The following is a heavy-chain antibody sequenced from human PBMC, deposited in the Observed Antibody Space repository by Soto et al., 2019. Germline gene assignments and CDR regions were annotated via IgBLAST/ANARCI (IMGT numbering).Heavy chain of an antibody. CDR3: ARAYCSSTRRYFEFDY. D-gene: IGHD2-2*01. J-gene: IGHJ4*02. V-gene: IGHV4-59*01. CDR1: GGSISSYY. Sequence: PSETLSLTCTVSGGSISSYYWSWIRQPPGKGLEWIGYIYYSGSTNYNPSLKSRVTISVDTSKNQFSLKLSSVTAADTAVYYCARAYCSSTRRYFEFDYWGQGTLVTVSS. CDR2: IYYSGST.